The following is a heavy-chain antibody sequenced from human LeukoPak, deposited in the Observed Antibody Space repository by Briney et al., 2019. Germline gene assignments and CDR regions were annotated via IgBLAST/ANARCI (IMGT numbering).Heavy chain of an antibody. V-gene: IGHV3-73*01. D-gene: IGHD6-19*01. CDR3: TRSDSGWYYDY. Sequence: GGSLRLSCAASGFTFSGSAMHWVRQASGKGLEWLGRIRSKAGSYATAYAESVKGRFTVSRDDSKNTAYLQMNSLKTEDTAVYYCTRSDSGWYYDYRGQGTLVTVSS. J-gene: IGHJ4*02. CDR2: IRSKAGSYAT. CDR1: GFTFSGSA.